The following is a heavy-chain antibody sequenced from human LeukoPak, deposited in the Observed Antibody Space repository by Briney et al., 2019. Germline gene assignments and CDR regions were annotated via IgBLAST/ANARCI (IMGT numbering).Heavy chain of an antibody. V-gene: IGHV4-39*07. CDR1: GGSISSSSYY. Sequence: SETLSLTCTVSGGSISSSSYYWGWIRQPPGKGLEWIGSIYYSGSTYYNPSLKSRVTISVDTSKNQFSLKLSSVTAADTAVYYCARDGWLSNYFDYWGQGTLVTVSS. CDR2: IYYSGST. J-gene: IGHJ4*02. CDR3: ARDGWLSNYFDY. D-gene: IGHD3-22*01.